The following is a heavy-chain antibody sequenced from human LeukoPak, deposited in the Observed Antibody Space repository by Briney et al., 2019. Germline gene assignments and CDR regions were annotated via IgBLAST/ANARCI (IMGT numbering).Heavy chain of an antibody. J-gene: IGHJ6*02. CDR3: TSGSYYYYYGMDV. D-gene: IGHD1-26*01. CDR1: GFTFSGSA. Sequence: GGSLGLSCAASGFTFSGSAMHWVRQASGKGLEWVGRIRSKANSYATAYAASVKGRFTISRDDSKNTAYLQMNSLKTEDTAVYYCTSGSYYYYYGMDVWGQGTTVTVSS. V-gene: IGHV3-73*01. CDR2: IRSKANSYAT.